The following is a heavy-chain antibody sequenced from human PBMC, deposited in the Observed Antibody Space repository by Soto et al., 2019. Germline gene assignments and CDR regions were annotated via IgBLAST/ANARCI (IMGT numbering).Heavy chain of an antibody. CDR2: FFYNGNT. J-gene: IGHJ6*02. Sequence: SETLSLTCTVSGGSITDDYWIWIRQPPGKGLEWIGYFFYNGNTNYNPSLKSRVTISVDTSKTQFSLKLSSVTAADTAVYYCSRRTNYYYVMDVWGQGTTVTVP. V-gene: IGHV4-59*01. CDR3: SRRTNYYYVMDV. CDR1: GGSITDDY.